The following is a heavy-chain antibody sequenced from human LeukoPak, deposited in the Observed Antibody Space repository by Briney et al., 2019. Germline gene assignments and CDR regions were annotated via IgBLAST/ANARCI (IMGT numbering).Heavy chain of an antibody. Sequence: LETLSLTCTVSGGSISSYYWSWIRQPPGKGLEWIGYIYYSGSTNYNPSLKSRVTISVDTSKNQFSLKLSSVTAADTAVYYCARGYDNYDYWGQGTLVTVSS. CDR3: ARGYDNYDY. J-gene: IGHJ4*02. V-gene: IGHV4-59*01. D-gene: IGHD5-12*01. CDR1: GGSISSYY. CDR2: IYYSGST.